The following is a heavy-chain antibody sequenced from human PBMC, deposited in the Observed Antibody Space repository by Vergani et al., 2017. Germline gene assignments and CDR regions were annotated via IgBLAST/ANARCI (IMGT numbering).Heavy chain of an antibody. D-gene: IGHD3-9*01. CDR2: MSSGDSI. Sequence: EVQLLESGGDLVQPGGSLRLSCAASGFSFTTYAMSWVRQAPGKGLEWISYMSSGDSIYYADSVKGRFTVSRDNTKNTLYLQMNSLRAEDTAVYYCARETDTGSSVSYNYYAMDVWGQGTTVSVSS. CDR1: GFSFTTYA. V-gene: IGHV3-48*03. J-gene: IGHJ6*02. CDR3: ARETDTGSSVSYNYYAMDV.